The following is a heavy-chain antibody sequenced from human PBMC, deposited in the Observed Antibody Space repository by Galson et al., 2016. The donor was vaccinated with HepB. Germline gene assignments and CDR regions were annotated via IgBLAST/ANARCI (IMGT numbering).Heavy chain of an antibody. CDR1: GASISNNYW. CDR2: IYHTGTS. D-gene: IGHD2-2*01. Sequence: SETLSLTCAVSGASISNNYWWSWVRQSPEKGLEWIGEIYHTGTSNNNPSLLSRFTMSIDNSRNHFSLNLNSVTAADTAVYYCARASVVPGARMVFDSWGQGILVTVSS. CDR3: ARASVVPGARMVFDS. J-gene: IGHJ5*01. V-gene: IGHV4-4*02.